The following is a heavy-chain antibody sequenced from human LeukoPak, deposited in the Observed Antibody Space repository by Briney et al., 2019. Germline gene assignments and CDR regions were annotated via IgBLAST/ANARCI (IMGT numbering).Heavy chain of an antibody. CDR1: GGSISSGGYY. Sequence: SETLSLTCTVSGGSISSGGYYWSWIRQHPGKGLEWIGYIYYSGSTYYNPSLKSRVTISVDTSKNQSPLKLSSVTAADTAVYYCARGRRDGYNLNYWGQGTLVTVSS. CDR2: IYYSGST. J-gene: IGHJ4*02. V-gene: IGHV4-31*03. CDR3: ARGRRDGYNLNY. D-gene: IGHD5-24*01.